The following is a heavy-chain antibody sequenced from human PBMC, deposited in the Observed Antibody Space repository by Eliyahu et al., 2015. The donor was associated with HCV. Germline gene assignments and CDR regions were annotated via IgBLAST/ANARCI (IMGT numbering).Heavy chain of an antibody. CDR1: XFTFRGYA. CDR3: VKEASRSFATH. D-gene: IGHD3-16*01. Sequence: VQLLESGGGLVQPGXSLRLSCAXXXFTFRGYAMSWVRQSPGKGLDWVSAINGRGDRTYYAASVQGRFTISRDNSKNTLSLQMNSLRVEDTAVYYCVKEASRSFATHWGHGALVTVSS. J-gene: IGHJ4*01. V-gene: IGHV3-23*01. CDR2: INGRGDRT.